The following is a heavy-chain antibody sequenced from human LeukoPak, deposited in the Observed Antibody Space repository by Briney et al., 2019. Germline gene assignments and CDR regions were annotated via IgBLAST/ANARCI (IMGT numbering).Heavy chain of an antibody. J-gene: IGHJ4*02. D-gene: IGHD2-15*01. CDR3: ARGGSDYCSGGSCYSESPPGPIDY. Sequence: RPGGSLRLSCAASGFTFDDYGMSWVRQAPGKGLEWVSGINWNGGSTGYADSVKGRFTISRDNAKNSLYLQMNSLRAEDTALYYCARGGSDYCSGGSCYSESPPGPIDYWGQGTLVTVSS. V-gene: IGHV3-20*04. CDR1: GFTFDDYG. CDR2: INWNGGST.